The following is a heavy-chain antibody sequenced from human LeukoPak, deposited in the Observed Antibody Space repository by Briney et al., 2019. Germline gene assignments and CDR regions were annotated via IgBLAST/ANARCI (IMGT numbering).Heavy chain of an antibody. CDR1: GGSFSGYY. D-gene: IGHD5-12*01. CDR3: ARVVYSGYPARRSHRAEVSYYFDY. CDR2: IYYSGST. Sequence: SETLSLTCAVYGGSFSGYYWGWIRQPPGKGLEWIGSIYYSGSTYYNPSLKSRVTISVDTSKNQFSLKLSSVTAADTAVYYCARVVYSGYPARRSHRAEVSYYFDYWGQGTLVTVSS. J-gene: IGHJ4*02. V-gene: IGHV4-34*01.